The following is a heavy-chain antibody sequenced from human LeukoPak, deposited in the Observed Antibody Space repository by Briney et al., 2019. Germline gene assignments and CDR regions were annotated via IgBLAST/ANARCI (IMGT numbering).Heavy chain of an antibody. CDR2: LYSSGIT. CDR1: GLTGSGSY. Sequence: QPGGSLRLSCAASGLTGSGSYMNWVRQAPGKGLEWVSVLYSSGITYYADSAKGRFTISRDNSKNTLYLQLNSLRAEDTAIYYCAQSRGAFDIWGQGTMVTVSS. D-gene: IGHD3-10*01. CDR3: AQSRGAFDI. V-gene: IGHV3-53*01. J-gene: IGHJ3*02.